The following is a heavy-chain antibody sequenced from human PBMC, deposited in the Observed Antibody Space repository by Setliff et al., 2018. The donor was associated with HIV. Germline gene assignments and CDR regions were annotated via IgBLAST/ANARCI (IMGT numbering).Heavy chain of an antibody. V-gene: IGHV4-34*01. CDR1: GGPSSGY. Sequence: ASETLSLTCAVYGGPSSGYWSWVRQSPGKGLEWIGEISHSGSTNYNLSLKSRAAISADTSKKQFSLKLTPVTAADTGIYYCVASSSWSCRLNYWGQGTQVTVSS. CDR3: VASSSWSCRLNY. J-gene: IGHJ4*02. CDR2: ISHSGST. D-gene: IGHD6-13*01.